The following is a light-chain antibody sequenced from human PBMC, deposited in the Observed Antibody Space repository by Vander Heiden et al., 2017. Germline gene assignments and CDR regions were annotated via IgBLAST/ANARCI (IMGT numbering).Light chain of an antibody. Sequence: IHMAQSPSSLSASVGDRVTIACRASQSISSYLNWYQQKPGKAPKLLIYAASSLQSGVPSRFSGSGSGTDFTLTISSLQPEDFATYYCQQSYSTPITFGGGTKVEIK. J-gene: IGKJ4*01. CDR3: QQSYSTPIT. V-gene: IGKV1-39*01. CDR1: QSISSY. CDR2: AAS.